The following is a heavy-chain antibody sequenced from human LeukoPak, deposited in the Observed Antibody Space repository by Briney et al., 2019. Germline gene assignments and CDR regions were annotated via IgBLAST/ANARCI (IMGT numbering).Heavy chain of an antibody. Sequence: GASVKVSCKASGSTFSSYAISWVRQAPGQGLEWMGRIIPILGIANYAQKFQGRVTITADKSTSTAYMELSSLRSEDTAVYYCARRVVWYGIYYFGSWGQGTLVTVSS. CDR1: GSTFSSYA. CDR3: ARRVVWYGIYYFGS. J-gene: IGHJ4*02. D-gene: IGHD3-3*01. CDR2: IIPILGIA. V-gene: IGHV1-69*04.